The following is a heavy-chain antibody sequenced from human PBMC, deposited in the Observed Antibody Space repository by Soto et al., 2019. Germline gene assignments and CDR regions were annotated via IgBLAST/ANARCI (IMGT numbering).Heavy chain of an antibody. CDR3: ASGKLEWARGFG. Sequence: QVQLQESGPGLVKPSQTLSLTCTVSGVSISSGDYYWTWIRQLPGKGLEWIGYIYPSGSTYYNPSLKSRVTISIDTSKNQFSMKLSSVTAADTAVYYCASGKLEWARGFGWGQGTLVTVSS. CDR2: IYPSGST. CDR1: GVSISSGDYY. J-gene: IGHJ4*02. D-gene: IGHD3-10*01. V-gene: IGHV4-31*03.